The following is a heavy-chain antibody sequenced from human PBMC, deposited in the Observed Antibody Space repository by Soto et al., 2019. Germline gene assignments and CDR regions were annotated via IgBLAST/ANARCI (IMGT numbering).Heavy chain of an antibody. V-gene: IGHV4-4*07. CDR2: IYSSRNT. D-gene: IGHD6-13*01. CDR3: ARGAAAGVDYGMDV. Sequence: SSETLSLTCSVSGGSISSYYWSWIRQPAGKGLEWIGRIYSSRNTNYNPSLKSRVTMSVDTSKKQFSLKLSSVTAADTAVYYCARGAAAGVDYGMDVWGQGTTVTVSS. J-gene: IGHJ6*02. CDR1: GGSISSYY.